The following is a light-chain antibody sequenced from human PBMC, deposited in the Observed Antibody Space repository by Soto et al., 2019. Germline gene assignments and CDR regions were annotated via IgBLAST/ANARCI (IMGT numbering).Light chain of an antibody. V-gene: IGKV3-20*01. J-gene: IGKJ5*01. CDR2: GAS. CDR3: QQYGSSLSIT. CDR1: QSVSSSY. Sequence: EIVLTQSPGTLSLSPGERVTLSCRASQSVSSSYLAWYQQKPGQAPRLLIYGASSRATGIPDRFSGSGSGTDFTLTISRLEPEDFGVYYCQQYGSSLSITFGQGTRLENK.